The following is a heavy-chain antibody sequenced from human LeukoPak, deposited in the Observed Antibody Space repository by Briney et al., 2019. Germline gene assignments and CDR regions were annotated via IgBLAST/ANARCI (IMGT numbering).Heavy chain of an antibody. CDR2: ISSSSSTI. J-gene: IGHJ6*03. D-gene: IGHD3-10*01. CDR3: ARDRGPEGYYYYYYMDV. Sequence: PGGSLRLSCAASGFTFSSYSMNWVRQAPGKGLEWVSYISSSSSTIYYADSVKGRFTISRDNAKNSLYLQMSSLRDEDTAVYYCARDRGPEGYYYYYYMDVWGKGTTVTVSS. V-gene: IGHV3-48*02. CDR1: GFTFSSYS.